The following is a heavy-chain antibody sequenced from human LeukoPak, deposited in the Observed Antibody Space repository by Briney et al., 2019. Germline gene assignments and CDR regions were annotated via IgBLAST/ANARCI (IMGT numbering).Heavy chain of an antibody. J-gene: IGHJ4*02. D-gene: IGHD2-2*02. CDR3: ARGAYCSSTSCYMRGFDY. CDR2: IIPIFGTA. Sequence: SVKVSCKASGGTFSSYAISWVRQAPGQGLEWMGGIIPIFGTANYAQKFQGRVTITADESTSTAYMELSSLRSEDTAVYYCARGAYCSSTSCYMRGFDYWGQGTLVTVSS. V-gene: IGHV1-69*13. CDR1: GGTFSSYA.